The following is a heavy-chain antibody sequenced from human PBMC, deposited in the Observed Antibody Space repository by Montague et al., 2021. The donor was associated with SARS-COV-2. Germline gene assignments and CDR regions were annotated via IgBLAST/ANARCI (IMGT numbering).Heavy chain of an antibody. CDR1: GDSISIYY. CDR2: VYYSGSN. V-gene: IGHV4-59*13. J-gene: IGHJ4*02. D-gene: IGHD6-19*01. CDR3: ARGERGAWYNHYFDY. Sequence: SETLSLTCTVSGDSISIYYWSWIRQPPGKGLEWIGYVYYSGSNNYNPSLKSRVTISVDTPKNQFSLKLMSVTAADTAAYYCARGERGAWYNHYFDYWGQGALVTVSS.